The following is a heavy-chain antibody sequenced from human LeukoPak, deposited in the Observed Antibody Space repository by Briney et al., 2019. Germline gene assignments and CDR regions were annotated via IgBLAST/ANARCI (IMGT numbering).Heavy chain of an antibody. CDR3: VKDGKIAAAGYYFDY. Sequence: PGGSLRLSCAASGFTFNNYAMHWVRQAPGKGLEWVAVLARDGGDNKYVDSAKGRFTISRDNARNTLYLQMNSLRVDDTAVYYCVKDGKIAAAGYYFDYWGQGALVTVSS. CDR2: LARDGGDN. D-gene: IGHD6-13*01. CDR1: GFTFNNYA. J-gene: IGHJ4*02. V-gene: IGHV3-30*18.